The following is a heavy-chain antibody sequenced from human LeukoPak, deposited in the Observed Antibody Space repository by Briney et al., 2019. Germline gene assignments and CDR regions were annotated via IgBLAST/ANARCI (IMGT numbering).Heavy chain of an antibody. V-gene: IGHV3-30*18. Sequence: GGSRRLSCAASGFTFSSYVMHWVRQAPGKGLEWVAFISYDGSNKYYADSVKGRCTISRDNSKNTVYLQMNSLRAEDTAVYYCAKDMDHDYDDYGFDYWGQGTPVTVSS. J-gene: IGHJ4*02. CDR3: AKDMDHDYDDYGFDY. D-gene: IGHD4-17*01. CDR1: GFTFSSYV. CDR2: ISYDGSNK.